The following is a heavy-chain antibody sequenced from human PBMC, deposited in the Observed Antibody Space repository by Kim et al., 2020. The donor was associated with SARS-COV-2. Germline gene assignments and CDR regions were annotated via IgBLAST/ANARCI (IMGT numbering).Heavy chain of an antibody. J-gene: IGHJ4*02. Sequence: GGSLRLSCATSGFTFSAYGMHWVRQAPGKGLECVASIWIDGSDKYYGDSVKGRFTISRDNSNNTLFLHMHSLTAEDTVVYYCVRDLRSFYFDFWGQGTPVTVSS. CDR3: VRDLRSFYFDF. CDR1: GFTFSAYG. CDR2: IWIDGSDK. V-gene: IGHV3-33*01.